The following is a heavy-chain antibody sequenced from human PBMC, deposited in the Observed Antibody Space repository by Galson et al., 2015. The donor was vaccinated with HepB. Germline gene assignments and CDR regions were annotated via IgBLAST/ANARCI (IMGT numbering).Heavy chain of an antibody. CDR2: ISYVGNHK. CDR3: ALAYGGGDCASGEYYFDY. CDR1: GFIFSDYA. Sequence: SLRLSCAASGFIFSDYALHWVRQAPGKGLEWVAVISYVGNHKDYADSVKGRFTISRDISKNTLNLQMNSLRAEDTAVYYCALAYGGGDCASGEYYFDYWGPGTLVTVSS. V-gene: IGHV3-30-3*01. D-gene: IGHD2-21*02. J-gene: IGHJ4*01.